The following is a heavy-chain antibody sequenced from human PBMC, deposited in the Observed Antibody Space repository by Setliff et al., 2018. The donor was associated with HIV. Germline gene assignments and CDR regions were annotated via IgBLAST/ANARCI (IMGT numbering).Heavy chain of an antibody. CDR3: ARVVPREVAPGGFDI. CDR1: GYSVSSGYY. V-gene: IGHV4-38-2*01. D-gene: IGHD5-12*01. Sequence: SETLSLTCAVSGYSVSSGYYWGWIRQPPGKGLEWIASIYYSGSTYYAPSLKSRVTISVDTSKNQFSLKLSSVTAADTAVYFCARVVPREVAPGGFDIWGQGTMVTVSS. CDR2: IYYSGST. J-gene: IGHJ3*02.